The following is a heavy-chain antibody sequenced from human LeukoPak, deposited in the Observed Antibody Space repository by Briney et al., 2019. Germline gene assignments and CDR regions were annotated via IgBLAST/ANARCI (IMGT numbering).Heavy chain of an antibody. CDR2: IIPIFGTA. Sequence: GASVKVSCKASGGTFSSYAISWVRQAPGQGLEWMGGIIPIFGTANYAQKFQGRVTITADESTSTAYMELSSLRSEDTAVYYCARLKWGALGEYIDYWGQGTLVTVSS. CDR1: GGTFSSYA. V-gene: IGHV1-69*13. CDR3: ARLKWGALGEYIDY. D-gene: IGHD3-16*01. J-gene: IGHJ4*02.